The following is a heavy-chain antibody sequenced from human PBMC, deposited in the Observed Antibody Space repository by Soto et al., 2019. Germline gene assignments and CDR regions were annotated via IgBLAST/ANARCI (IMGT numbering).Heavy chain of an antibody. CDR2: ISAYNGNT. J-gene: IGHJ4*02. CDR1: GYSFSSYG. D-gene: IGHD3-16*01. V-gene: IGHV1-18*01. Sequence: ASVKVSCNASGYSFSSYGITWVRQAPGQGLEWMGWISAYNGNTNYAQNLQDRVTMTTDTSTSTAYTEVRRLRRDDTTVYYCARTVMILGKVTRCDHWGQGTLVTVSS. CDR3: ARTVMILGKVTRCDH.